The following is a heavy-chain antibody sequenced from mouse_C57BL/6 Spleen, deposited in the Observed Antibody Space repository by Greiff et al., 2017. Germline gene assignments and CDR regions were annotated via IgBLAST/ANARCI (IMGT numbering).Heavy chain of an antibody. CDR3: AMGLRRFYYAMDY. D-gene: IGHD2-4*01. CDR2: INPSNGGT. V-gene: IGHV1-53*01. Sequence: VQLQQSGTELVKPGASVKLSCKASGYTFTSYWMHWVKQRPGQGLEWIGNINPSNGGTNYNEKFKSKATLTVDKSSSTAYMQLSSLTSEDSAVYYCAMGLRRFYYAMDYWGQGTSVTVSS. CDR1: GYTFTSYW. J-gene: IGHJ4*01.